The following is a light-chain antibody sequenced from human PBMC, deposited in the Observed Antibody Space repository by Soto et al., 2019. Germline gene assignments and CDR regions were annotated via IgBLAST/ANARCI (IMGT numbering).Light chain of an antibody. Sequence: DILLTQSPSTLSFSIGDIVTISCRASQSVSGSLAWYQQKPGQAPRLLIYGASTMDTGIPARFSGSVSGTEFTLTISSLQSEDFAVDDCQQYNNWPSFGGGTKVDIK. V-gene: IGKV3-15*01. CDR1: QSVSGS. J-gene: IGKJ4*01. CDR2: GAS. CDR3: QQYNNWPS.